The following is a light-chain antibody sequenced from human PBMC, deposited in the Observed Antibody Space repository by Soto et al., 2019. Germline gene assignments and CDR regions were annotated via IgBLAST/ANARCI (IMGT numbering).Light chain of an antibody. CDR1: SSDVGGYNY. CDR2: DVS. Sequence: QSALTQPASVSGSPGQSITISCTGTSSDVGGYNYVSWYQQHPGKAPKLMIYDVSNRPSGVSNRFSGSKSGNTASLTISGLQAEYEDDYYCSSYTSSSTPVVFGGGTKLTVL. CDR3: SSYTSSSTPVV. J-gene: IGLJ3*02. V-gene: IGLV2-14*01.